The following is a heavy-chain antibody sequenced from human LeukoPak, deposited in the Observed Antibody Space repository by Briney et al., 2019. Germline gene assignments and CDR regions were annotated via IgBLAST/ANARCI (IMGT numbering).Heavy chain of an antibody. CDR1: GYPFRGSD. Sequence: PGGSLRLSCAASGYPFRGSDIHWVRQAPGKGLEWVAFVSHEGSSKFYAESVKGRFGISRDNSKSTTYLQMNGLRADDTAVYYCAKTTGGWPRFFDHWGQGTLVAVSS. V-gene: IGHV3-30*18. CDR3: AKTTGGWPRFFDH. D-gene: IGHD6-19*01. J-gene: IGHJ4*02. CDR2: VSHEGSSK.